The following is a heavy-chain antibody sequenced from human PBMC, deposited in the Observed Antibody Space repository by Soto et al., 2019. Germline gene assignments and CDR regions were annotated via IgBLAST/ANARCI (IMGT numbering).Heavy chain of an antibody. V-gene: IGHV5-10-1*01. J-gene: IGHJ5*02. CDR2: IDPRDSYT. CDR3: ARLYCSSSTCDSWFDP. CDR1: GYTFTTFW. D-gene: IGHD2-2*01. Sequence: GESLKISCTGFGYTFTTFWISWVRQMAGRGLEWMGRIDPRDSYTNYSPSFQGHVTISADKSISTAYLQWGSLKASDTAMYYCARLYCSSSTCDSWFDPWGQGNLVTV.